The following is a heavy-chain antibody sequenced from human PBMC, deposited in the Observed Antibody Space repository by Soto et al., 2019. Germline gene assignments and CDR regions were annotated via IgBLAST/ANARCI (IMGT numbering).Heavy chain of an antibody. D-gene: IGHD2-2*01. Sequence: QLQLQESGSGRVKPSQTLSLTCAVSGGSIRSGGYSWSWFRQPPGKGLEWIGYIYHSGSTYYNPSIKSRVTISVDRSKNQFSLKLSSVTAADTAVYSCARVPDRWGQGTLVTVAS. V-gene: IGHV4-30-2*01. J-gene: IGHJ5*02. CDR1: GGSIRSGGYS. CDR2: IYHSGST. CDR3: ARVPDR.